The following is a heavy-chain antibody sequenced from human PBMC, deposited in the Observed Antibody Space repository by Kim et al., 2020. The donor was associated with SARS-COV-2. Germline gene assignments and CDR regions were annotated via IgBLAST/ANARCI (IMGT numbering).Heavy chain of an antibody. Sequence: GGSLRLSCVGSGFNLSDYYMSWIRQAPGKGLEWVAYIICSGSPTYYADSVRGRFTISRDIAKKSFYLQMNNLRADDAALYYCARDRTTVRYWGQRTLVTVSS. CDR2: IICSGSPT. J-gene: IGHJ4*02. CDR1: GFNLSDYY. CDR3: ARDRTTVRY. D-gene: IGHD4-17*01. V-gene: IGHV3-11*04.